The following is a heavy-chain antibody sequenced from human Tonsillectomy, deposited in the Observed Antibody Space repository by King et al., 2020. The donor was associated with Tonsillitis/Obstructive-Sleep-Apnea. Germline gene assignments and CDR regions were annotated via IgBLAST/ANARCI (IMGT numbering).Heavy chain of an antibody. Sequence: VQLQQWGAGLLKPSETLSLNCAVYGGSFSGYYWNWVRQPPGKGLEWIGEVNHSGSTNYNPSLKSRVTISVDRSKNQFSLKLSSVTAADTAVYFCARGPRYSGYDYYYYYYMDVWGKGTTVTVSS. V-gene: IGHV4-34*01. CDR3: ARGPRYSGYDYYYYYYMDV. CDR1: GGSFSGYY. D-gene: IGHD5-12*01. CDR2: VNHSGST. J-gene: IGHJ6*03.